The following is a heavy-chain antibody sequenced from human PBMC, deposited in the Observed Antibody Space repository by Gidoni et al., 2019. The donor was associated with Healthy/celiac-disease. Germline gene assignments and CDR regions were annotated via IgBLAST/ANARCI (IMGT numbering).Heavy chain of an antibody. CDR3: ARGRAAGTLGAFDI. V-gene: IGHV4-34*01. CDR1: GGSFSGYY. J-gene: IGHJ3*02. D-gene: IGHD6-13*01. Sequence: QVQLQQWGAGLLKPSETLSLTCAVYGGSFSGYYWSWIRQPPGKGLEWIGEINHSGSTNYNPSLKSRVTISVDTSKNQFSLKLSSVTAADTAVYYCARGRAAGTLGAFDIWGQGTMVTVSS. CDR2: INHSGST.